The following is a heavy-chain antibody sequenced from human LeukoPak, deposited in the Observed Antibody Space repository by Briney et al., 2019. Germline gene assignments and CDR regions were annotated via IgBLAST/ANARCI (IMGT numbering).Heavy chain of an antibody. Sequence: PSETLSLTCTVSGFSISSGYYWGWIRQPPGKGLEWIGSIYHSGSTYYNPSLTSRVTISVGTSKNQFSLKLSSGTAADTAVYYCARDLIAAAGIGDYWGQGTLVTVSS. CDR1: GFSISSGYY. D-gene: IGHD6-13*01. J-gene: IGHJ4*02. CDR2: IYHSGST. CDR3: ARDLIAAAGIGDY. V-gene: IGHV4-38-2*02.